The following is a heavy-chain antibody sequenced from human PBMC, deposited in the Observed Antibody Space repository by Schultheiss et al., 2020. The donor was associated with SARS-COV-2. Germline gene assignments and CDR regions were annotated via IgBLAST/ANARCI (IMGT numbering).Heavy chain of an antibody. D-gene: IGHD2-15*01. V-gene: IGHV1-8*01. CDR3: AREEGYCSGGSCLYYYGMDV. CDR2: MNPNSGNT. CDR1: GYTFTSYD. Sequence: ASVKVSCKASGYTFTSYDINWVRQATGQGLEWMGWMNPNSGNTGYAQKFQGRVTMTRNTSISTAYMELSSLRSEDTAVYYCAREEGYCSGGSCLYYYGMDVWGQGTTVTVSS. J-gene: IGHJ6*02.